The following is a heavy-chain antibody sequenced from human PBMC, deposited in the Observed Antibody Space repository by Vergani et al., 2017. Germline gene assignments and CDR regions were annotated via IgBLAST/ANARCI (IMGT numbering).Heavy chain of an antibody. Sequence: EVDLVESGGGLAQPGGSLRLSCEASGITFWKFGMHWVRQGPGKGLEWVSGISWNSGAVDYADSVRGRFTISRDNAKNSLFLEMNSLRFEDTAVYFCTKGSVYYNDSAGHGYDPYTGFDRWVQGTLVTVSS. CDR3: TKGSVYYNDSAGHGYDPYTGFDR. V-gene: IGHV3-9*01. J-gene: IGHJ3*01. CDR2: ISWNSGAV. D-gene: IGHD5-12*01. CDR1: GITFWKFG.